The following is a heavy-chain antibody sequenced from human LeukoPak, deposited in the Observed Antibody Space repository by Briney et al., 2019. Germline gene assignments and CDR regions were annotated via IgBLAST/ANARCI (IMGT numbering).Heavy chain of an antibody. V-gene: IGHV3-23*01. CDR2: ISGSGGST. CDR3: AKSSCSGGSCYSDY. J-gene: IGHJ4*02. D-gene: IGHD2-15*01. CDR1: GFTFTSYA. Sequence: GGSLRLSCAASGFTFTSYAMSWVRQAPGKGLEWVSGISGSGGSTYYADSVKGRFTISRDNSKNTLCLQLNSLRAEDTAVYYCAKSSCSGGSCYSDYWGQGTLVTVSS.